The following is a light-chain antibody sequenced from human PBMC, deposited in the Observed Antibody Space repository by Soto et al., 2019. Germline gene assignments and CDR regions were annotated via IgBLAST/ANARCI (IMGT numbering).Light chain of an antibody. CDR3: QQYNSWLWT. Sequence: DIGLTQSPCTLSLSPGERATLSCRASQSVSSSYLAWYQQKPGQAPRLLIYGASTRATGIPARFSGSGSGTEFTLIISSLQSEDSAVYYCQQYNSWLWTFGQGTKVDIK. V-gene: IGKV3-15*01. J-gene: IGKJ1*01. CDR2: GAS. CDR1: QSVSSSY.